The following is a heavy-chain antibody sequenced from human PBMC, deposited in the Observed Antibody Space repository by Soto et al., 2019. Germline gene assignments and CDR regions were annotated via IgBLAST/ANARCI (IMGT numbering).Heavy chain of an antibody. J-gene: IGHJ4*02. CDR3: ARTSGYYVFDS. D-gene: IGHD1-26*01. Sequence: PGGSLRLSCAASGFTFSSYIMKWVRQAPGKGLEWVSYISTNSKTIFYADPVKGRFTIFRDNARNSLYLQMNSLRDDDTALYYCARTSGYYVFDSWGQGTLVTVSS. CDR1: GFTFSSYI. CDR2: ISTNSKTI. V-gene: IGHV3-48*02.